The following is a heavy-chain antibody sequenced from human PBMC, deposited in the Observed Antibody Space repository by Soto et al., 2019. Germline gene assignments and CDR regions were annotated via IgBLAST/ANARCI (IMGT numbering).Heavy chain of an antibody. Sequence: QVQLQESGPGLVKPSQTLSLTCTVSGGSISSEDYYWSWIRQPPGKCLEWIGYIYHSGSSYYNPSLKSRVTISIDTSKNQLSLKLTSVTAADTAVYYCARTSPRGSGTWFDPWGQGTLVTVSS. D-gene: IGHD3-10*01. CDR3: ARTSPRGSGTWFDP. CDR1: GGSISSEDYY. CDR2: IYHSGSS. V-gene: IGHV4-30-4*01. J-gene: IGHJ5*02.